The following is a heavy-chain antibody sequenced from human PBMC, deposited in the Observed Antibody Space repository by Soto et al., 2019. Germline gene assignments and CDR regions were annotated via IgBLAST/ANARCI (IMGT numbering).Heavy chain of an antibody. J-gene: IGHJ6*02. V-gene: IGHV1-69*13. D-gene: IGHD3-3*01. CDR3: ARDLPSFAPSGNTRDGTSYYYGMDV. CDR2: IIPIFGTA. CDR1: GGTFSSYA. Sequence: ASVKVSCKASGGTFSSYAISWVRQAPGQGLEWMGGIIPIFGTANYAQKFQGRVTITADESTSKAYMELSSLRSEDTAVYYCARDLPSFAPSGNTRDGTSYYYGMDVWGQGTTVTVS.